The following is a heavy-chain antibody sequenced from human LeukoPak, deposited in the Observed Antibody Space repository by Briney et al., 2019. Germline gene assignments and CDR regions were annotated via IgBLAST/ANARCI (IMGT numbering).Heavy chain of an antibody. D-gene: IGHD2-2*01. CDR1: GFTFSSYA. Sequence: GGSLRLSCAASGFTFSSYAMHWVRQAPGKGLEWVAVISYDGSNKYYADSVKGRFTISRDNSKNTLYLQMNSLRAEDTAVYYCARDHPEDIVVVPAAISPANMDVWGKGTTVTVSS. V-gene: IGHV3-30-3*01. CDR2: ISYDGSNK. CDR3: ARDHPEDIVVVPAAISPANMDV. J-gene: IGHJ6*03.